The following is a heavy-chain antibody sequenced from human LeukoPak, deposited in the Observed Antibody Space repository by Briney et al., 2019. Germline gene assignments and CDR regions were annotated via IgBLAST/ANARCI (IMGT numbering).Heavy chain of an antibody. CDR1: GFTFSSYA. CDR3: AKDQSPHCSGDRCYAVDC. V-gene: IGHV3-23*01. J-gene: IGHJ4*02. Sequence: GGSLRLSCAASGFTFSSYAMSWVRQAPGEGLEWVSAISGSGVGTYYADSVKGRFTISRDNSKNTLYLRMNSLRGEDTAIYFCAKDQSPHCSGDRCYAVDCWGQGTLVTVSS. CDR2: ISGSGVGT. D-gene: IGHD2-15*01.